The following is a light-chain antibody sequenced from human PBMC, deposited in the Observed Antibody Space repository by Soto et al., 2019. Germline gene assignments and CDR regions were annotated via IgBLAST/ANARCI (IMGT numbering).Light chain of an antibody. Sequence: DIQLTQSPSFLSASVGDRVTITCRASQGISSYLAWYQQKPGKAPKLLIYAASTLQSGVPSRFSGSGSGTEFTLTISSLQPEDFATYYCQQLNSYLRRSYTFGQGTKLEIK. V-gene: IGKV1-9*01. CDR3: QQLNSYLRRSYT. CDR2: AAS. J-gene: IGKJ2*01. CDR1: QGISSY.